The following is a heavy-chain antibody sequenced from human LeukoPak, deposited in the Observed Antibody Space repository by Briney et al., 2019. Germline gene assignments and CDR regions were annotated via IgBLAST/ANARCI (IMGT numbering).Heavy chain of an antibody. CDR3: ARTAGTRFHYYYGMDV. CDR2: INAGNGNT. Sequence: GASVKVSCKASGYTFTSYAMHWVRQAPGQRLEWMGWINAGNGNTKYSQKFQGRVTITRDTSASTAYMELSSLRSEDTAVYYCARTAGTRFHYYYGMDVWGQGTTVTVSS. D-gene: IGHD6-13*01. V-gene: IGHV1-3*01. J-gene: IGHJ6*02. CDR1: GYTFTSYA.